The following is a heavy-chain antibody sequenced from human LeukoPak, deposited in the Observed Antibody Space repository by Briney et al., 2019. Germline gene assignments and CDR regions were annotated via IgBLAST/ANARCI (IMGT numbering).Heavy chain of an antibody. D-gene: IGHD1-26*01. J-gene: IGHJ4*02. CDR1: GFTFSSYA. CDR3: ARDNSGSYYFDY. CDR2: ISGSGGST. Sequence: GGSLRLSCAASGFTFSSYAMSWVRQAPGKGLEWVSAISGSGGSTYYADSVKGRFTISRDNSKNTLYLQMNSLRAEGTAVYYCARDNSGSYYFDYWGQGTLVTVSS. V-gene: IGHV3-23*01.